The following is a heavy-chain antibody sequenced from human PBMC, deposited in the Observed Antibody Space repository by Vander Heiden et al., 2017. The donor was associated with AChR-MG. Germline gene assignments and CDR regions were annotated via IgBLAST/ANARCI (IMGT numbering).Heavy chain of an antibody. CDR1: GDSLPSNRAA. D-gene: IGHD2-15*01. CDR3: ARADCSGVSCQERGFDP. V-gene: IGHV6-1*01. CDR2: TYYRSKWYN. Sequence: QVQLQQSGPGLVKPRRPLPPPCPFSGDSLPSNRAAWNWIRQSPSRGLEWLGRTYYRSKWYNDYAVSVKRRITINPDTSKNQFSLQLNSVTPEDTAVYYCARADCSGVSCQERGFDPWGQGTLVTVSS. J-gene: IGHJ5*02.